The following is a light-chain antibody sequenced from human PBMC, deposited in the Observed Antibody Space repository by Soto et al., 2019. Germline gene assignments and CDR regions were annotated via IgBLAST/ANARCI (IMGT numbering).Light chain of an antibody. Sequence: DIQMTQSPSTLSASVGDRVTITCRASQSVRGSLAWYQQQPGKAPKLLIYDVSNLESGLPSRFSAFGSGTEFTLPISSLPPDDFGTYYCQHFCMGWTFGQGTRVDLK. J-gene: IGKJ1*01. CDR2: DVS. V-gene: IGKV1-5*01. CDR1: QSVRGS. CDR3: QHFCMGWT.